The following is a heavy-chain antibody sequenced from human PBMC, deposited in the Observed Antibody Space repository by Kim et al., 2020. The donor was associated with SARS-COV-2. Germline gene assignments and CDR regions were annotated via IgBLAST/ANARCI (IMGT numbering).Heavy chain of an antibody. V-gene: IGHV3-30*18. CDR2: ISYDGSNK. CDR3: AKDRYYYDSSGYYSNGHAFDI. J-gene: IGHJ3*02. Sequence: GGSLRLSCAASGFTFSSYGMHWVRQAPGKGLEWVAVISYDGSNKYYADSVKGRFTISRDNSKNTLYLQMNSLRAEDTAVYYCAKDRYYYDSSGYYSNGHAFDIWGQGTMVTVSS. CDR1: GFTFSSYG. D-gene: IGHD3-22*01.